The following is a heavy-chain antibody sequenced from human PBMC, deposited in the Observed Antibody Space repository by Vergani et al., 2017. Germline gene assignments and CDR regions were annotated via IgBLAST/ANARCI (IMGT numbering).Heavy chain of an antibody. CDR2: FSTEHGEL. Sequence: QVQLVQSGSEVRKPGASVKVSCQVSGYSLPELTIHWVRQAPGKELEWMGGFSTEHGELTFEHHIQGRVTMIEDRSTDTAYIVLSSLRPEDTALYYCSIVTEYYDSSGYYLDYWGQGTLVTVSS. D-gene: IGHD3-22*01. CDR1: GYSLPELT. V-gene: IGHV1-24*01. J-gene: IGHJ4*02. CDR3: SIVTEYYDSSGYYLDY.